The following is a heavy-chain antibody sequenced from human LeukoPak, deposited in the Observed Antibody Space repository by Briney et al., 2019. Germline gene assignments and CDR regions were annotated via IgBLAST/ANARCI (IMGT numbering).Heavy chain of an antibody. V-gene: IGHV3-7*01. J-gene: IGHJ4*02. CDR3: ARAVGFVVVVAATQGYFDY. CDR1: GFTFSSFG. CDR2: IKRDGSEK. Sequence: GGSLRLSCAASGFTFSSFGMHWVRQAPGKGLEWVANIKRDGSEKYYVDSVKGRFTISRDNAKNSLYLQMNSLRAEDTAVYYCARAVGFVVVVAATQGYFDYWGQGTLVTVSS. D-gene: IGHD2-15*01.